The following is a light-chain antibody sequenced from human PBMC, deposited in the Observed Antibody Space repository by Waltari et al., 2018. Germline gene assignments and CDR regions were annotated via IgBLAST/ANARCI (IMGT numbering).Light chain of an antibody. Sequence: SSELTQDPAVSVALGQTVRITCQGDSRRSYYGSWYQQNPGQAPVLFIYGKNNRPSGIPDRFSCSSSGNTASLTITGAHAEDEADYYCNSRDSSGNLPIFGTGTKVTVL. J-gene: IGLJ1*01. V-gene: IGLV3-19*01. CDR1: SRRSYY. CDR3: NSRDSSGNLPI. CDR2: GKN.